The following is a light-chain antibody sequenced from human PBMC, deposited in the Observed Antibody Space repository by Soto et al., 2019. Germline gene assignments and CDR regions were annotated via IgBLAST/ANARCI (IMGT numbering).Light chain of an antibody. J-gene: IGLJ3*02. Sequence: SYELTQPPSVSVAPGQTARITCGGNNIGSKSVHWYQQKPGQAPVLVIYYDSDRPSGIPEQFSGSNSGNTATLTISRVEAGDEADYYCQVWDSSSDHWVFGGGTKVTVL. CDR1: NIGSKS. CDR3: QVWDSSSDHWV. CDR2: YDS. V-gene: IGLV3-21*04.